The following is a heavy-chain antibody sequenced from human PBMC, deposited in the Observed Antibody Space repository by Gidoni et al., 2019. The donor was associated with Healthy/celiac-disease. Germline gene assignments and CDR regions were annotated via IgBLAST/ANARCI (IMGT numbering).Heavy chain of an antibody. V-gene: IGHV4-34*01. CDR3: ARGFYRGVDP. J-gene: IGHJ5*02. CDR1: GGSFSGYY. Sequence: QVQLQQWGAGLLKPSETLSLTCAVYGGSFSGYYWSWIRQPPGKGLEWIGEINHSGSTNYNPSLKSRVTISVDTSKNQFSLKLSSVTAADTAVYYCARGFYRGVDPWGQGTLVTVSS. CDR2: INHSGST. D-gene: IGHD3-10*01.